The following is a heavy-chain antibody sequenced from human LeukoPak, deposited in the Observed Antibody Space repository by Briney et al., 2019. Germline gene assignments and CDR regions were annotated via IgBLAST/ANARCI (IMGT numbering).Heavy chain of an antibody. CDR1: RFTFRNYA. CDR3: ARDRSQEFDP. Sequence: PGGSLRLSCAASRFTFRNYAMHWLRQAPGKGLEWVAVISSDGTNKDYADSVKGRFSISRDNSKNTLYLQMNRLRADDTAVYYCARDRSQEFDPWGEGTLVTVSS. J-gene: IGHJ5*02. CDR2: ISSDGTNK. V-gene: IGHV3-30*04. D-gene: IGHD3-10*01.